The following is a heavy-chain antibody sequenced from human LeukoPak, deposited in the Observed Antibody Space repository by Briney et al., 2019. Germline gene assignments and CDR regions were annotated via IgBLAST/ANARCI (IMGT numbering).Heavy chain of an antibody. D-gene: IGHD2-8*02. CDR2: MYASGSS. CDR3: ARVRLRIGTRYCTESSCQSWPLWDAFDL. V-gene: IGHV4-4*07. CDR1: GGSISSYY. Sequence: TSETLSLTCSVSGGSISSYYWSWIRQPAGKRLEWIGRMYASGSSNYNPSLKSRVTMSVDTSNKQFSLKLRSVTAADTAVYYCARVRLRIGTRYCTESSCQSWPLWDAFDLWGHGTMVTVSS. J-gene: IGHJ3*01.